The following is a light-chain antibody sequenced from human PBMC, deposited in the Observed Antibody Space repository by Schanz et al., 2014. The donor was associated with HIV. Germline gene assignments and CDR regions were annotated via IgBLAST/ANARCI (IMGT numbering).Light chain of an antibody. CDR1: QSISSW. V-gene: IGKV1-5*03. Sequence: DIQMTQSPSTLSASVGDRVTITCRASQSISSWLAWYQHKPGKAPKLLIYKASSLESGVPSRFSGSGSGTEFTLTISGLQPDDFATYYCQQSHTYPYTFGQGTRLEIK. J-gene: IGKJ2*01. CDR2: KAS. CDR3: QQSHTYPYT.